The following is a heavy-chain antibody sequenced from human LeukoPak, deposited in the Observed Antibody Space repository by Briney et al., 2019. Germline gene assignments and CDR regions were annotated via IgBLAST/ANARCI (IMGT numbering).Heavy chain of an antibody. D-gene: IGHD3-22*01. Sequence: GGSLRLSCAVSGFIVSSKYMSWVRQAPGKGLEWVAFISYDETNKNYADSVKGRFTISRDNSNNTLYLQMSSLRAEDTAVYYCAKDPNSSGYRHLDYWGQGTLVTVSS. CDR1: GFIVSSKY. J-gene: IGHJ4*02. V-gene: IGHV3-30*18. CDR2: ISYDETNK. CDR3: AKDPNSSGYRHLDY.